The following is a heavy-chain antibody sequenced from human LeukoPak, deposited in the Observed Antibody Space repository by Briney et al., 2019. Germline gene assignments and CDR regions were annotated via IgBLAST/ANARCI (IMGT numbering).Heavy chain of an antibody. D-gene: IGHD6-6*01. CDR1: GFTFSTYA. CDR2: MSGSGGST. J-gene: IGHJ4*02. Sequence: PGGSLRLSCAASGFTFSTYAMSWVRQAPGKGLEGVSAMSGSGGSTKYADSVKGRFTISRDNSKNTLCLQMNSLRAEDTAVYYCAKDGYTSSLNHPGAAEFDYWGQGTLVTVSS. CDR3: AKDGYTSSLNHPGAAEFDY. V-gene: IGHV3-23*01.